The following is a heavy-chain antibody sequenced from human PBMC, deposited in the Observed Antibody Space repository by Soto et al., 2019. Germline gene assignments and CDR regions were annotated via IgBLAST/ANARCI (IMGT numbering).Heavy chain of an antibody. J-gene: IGHJ6*02. Sequence: EVQLVESGGGLVKPGGSLRLSCAASGFTFSSYSMNWVRQAPGKGLEWVSSISSSSSYIYYADSVKGRFTISRDNAKSSLYLQMNSLRAEDTAVYYCASLYSSGWYGDYYYGMAVWGQGTTVTVSS. V-gene: IGHV3-21*01. D-gene: IGHD6-19*01. CDR2: ISSSSSYI. CDR3: ASLYSSGWYGDYYYGMAV. CDR1: GFTFSSYS.